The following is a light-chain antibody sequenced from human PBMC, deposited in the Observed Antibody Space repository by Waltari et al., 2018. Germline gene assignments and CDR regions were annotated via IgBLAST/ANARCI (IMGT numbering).Light chain of an antibody. CDR1: QTLLASYNNKNY. CDR3: QQYYGSPGT. CDR2: WAS. J-gene: IGKJ1*01. Sequence: FVMTQSPDSLTVSLGERATVNCNPNQTLLASYNNKNYLDWYQQKPRQPPKLLIYWASTRESGVPDRFSGSGSGTDFTLTINGLQSEDVAVYYCQQYYGSPGTFGQGTRVEIK. V-gene: IGKV4-1*01.